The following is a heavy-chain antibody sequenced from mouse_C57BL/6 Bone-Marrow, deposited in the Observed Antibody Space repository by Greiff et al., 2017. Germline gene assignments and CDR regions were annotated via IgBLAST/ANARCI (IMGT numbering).Heavy chain of an antibody. CDR3: ARPTTVVATWNWYFDV. D-gene: IGHD1-1*01. CDR1: GYTFTSYD. J-gene: IGHJ1*03. V-gene: IGHV1-85*01. Sequence: QVQLQQSGPELVKPGASVKLSCKASGYTFTSYDINWVKQRPGQGLEWIGWIYPRDGSTKYNEKFKGKATLTVATSSSTAYMGLHSLTSEDSAVYFCARPTTVVATWNWYFDVWGTGTTVTVSS. CDR2: IYPRDGST.